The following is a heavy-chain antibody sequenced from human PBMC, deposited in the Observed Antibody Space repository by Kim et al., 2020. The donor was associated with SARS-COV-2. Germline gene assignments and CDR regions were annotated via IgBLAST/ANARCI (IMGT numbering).Heavy chain of an antibody. D-gene: IGHD5-18*01. CDR3: ARGGPYYSYGFDY. Sequence: AQKFQGRVTITADKSTSTAYMELSSLRSEDTAVYYCARGGPYYSYGFDYWGQGTLVTVSS. V-gene: IGHV1-69*04. J-gene: IGHJ4*02.